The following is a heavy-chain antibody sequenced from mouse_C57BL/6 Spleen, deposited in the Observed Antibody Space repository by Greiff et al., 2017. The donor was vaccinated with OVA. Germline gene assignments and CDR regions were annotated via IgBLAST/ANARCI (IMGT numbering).Heavy chain of an antibody. J-gene: IGHJ2*01. Sequence: EVQLQESGPELVKPGASVKISCKASGYSFTGYYMNWVKQSPEKSLEWIGEINPSTGGTTYNQKFKAKATLTVDKSSSTAYMQLKSLTSEDSAVYYCVRRYGNPYYFDYWGQGTTLTVSS. CDR2: INPSTGGT. CDR1: GYSFTGYY. V-gene: IGHV1-42*01. D-gene: IGHD2-1*01. CDR3: VRRYGNPYYFDY.